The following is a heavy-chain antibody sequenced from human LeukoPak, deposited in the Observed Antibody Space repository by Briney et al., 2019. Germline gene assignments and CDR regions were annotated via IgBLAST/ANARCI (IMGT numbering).Heavy chain of an antibody. D-gene: IGHD2-2*01. CDR2: IYSGGST. CDR1: GFTVSSNY. CDR3: AKDRASTSWGYYFDY. Sequence: GGSLRLSCAASGFTVSSNYMSWVRQAPGKGLEWVSVIYSGGSTYYADSVKGRFTISRDNSKNTLYLQMNSLRAEDTAVYYCAKDRASTSWGYYFDYWGQGTLVTVSS. J-gene: IGHJ4*02. V-gene: IGHV3-53*05.